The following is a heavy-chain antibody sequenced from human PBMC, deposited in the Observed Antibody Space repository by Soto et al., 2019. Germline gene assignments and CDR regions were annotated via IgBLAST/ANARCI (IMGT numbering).Heavy chain of an antibody. V-gene: IGHV3-30*04. CDR2: IYYDVSNK. Sequence: QVQLVESGGGVVQPGRSLRLSCAASGFIFSNYAMHWVRQAPGKGLEWVAIIYYDVSNKDYTDSVKGRFTISRDNSKNTLYMQMNSLGAEDTAVYYCARDRYSSSPGGRLDQWGQGTLVTVSS. D-gene: IGHD6-6*01. J-gene: IGHJ4*02. CDR3: ARDRYSSSPGGRLDQ. CDR1: GFIFSNYA.